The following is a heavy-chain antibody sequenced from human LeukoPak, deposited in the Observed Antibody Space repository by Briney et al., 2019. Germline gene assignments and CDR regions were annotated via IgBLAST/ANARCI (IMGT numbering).Heavy chain of an antibody. CDR2: IYYSGNT. CDR1: GGSISSGGYY. Sequence: SLSLTCTVSGGSISSGGYYSSWIRQPPGKGLEWIGYIYYSGNTHYNPSLKSRVTISVDTSKNQFSLKLGSWTGADPAVEYCARGDFYYYYMHLGAKGTTVTLSS. J-gene: IGHJ6*03. V-gene: IGHV4-30-4*08. CDR3: ARGDFYYYYMHL. D-gene: IGHD2/OR15-2a*01.